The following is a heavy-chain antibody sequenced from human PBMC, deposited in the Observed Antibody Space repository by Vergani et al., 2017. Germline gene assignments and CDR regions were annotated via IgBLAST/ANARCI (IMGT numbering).Heavy chain of an antibody. Sequence: KESGPVLVKPTETLTLTCTVSGFSLSNARMGVSWIRQPPGKGLEWIGEINHSGSTNYNPSLKSRVTISVDTSKNQFSLKLSSVTAADTAVYYCARGGTNGWFDPWGQGTLVTVSS. CDR2: INHSGST. J-gene: IGHJ5*02. CDR3: ARGGTNGWFDP. CDR1: GFSLSNARMG. V-gene: IGHV4-4*02.